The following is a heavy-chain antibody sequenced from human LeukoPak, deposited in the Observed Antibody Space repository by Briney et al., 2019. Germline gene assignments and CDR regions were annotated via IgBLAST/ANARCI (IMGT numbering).Heavy chain of an antibody. Sequence: SETLSLTCTVSGGSISSYYWSWIRQPPRKGLEWIGYIYYSGSTDYNPSLKSRVTMSVDTSKNQFSLKLSSVTAADTAVYYCARGPRITGLFPGYDYWGQGTLVTVSS. V-gene: IGHV4-59*12. J-gene: IGHJ4*02. D-gene: IGHD2-21*01. CDR1: GGSISSYY. CDR3: ARGPRITGLFPGYDY. CDR2: IYYSGST.